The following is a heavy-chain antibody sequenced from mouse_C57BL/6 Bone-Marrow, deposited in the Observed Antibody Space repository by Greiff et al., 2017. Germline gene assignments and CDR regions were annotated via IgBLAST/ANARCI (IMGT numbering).Heavy chain of an antibody. V-gene: IGHV1-50*01. Sequence: QVQLQQPGAELVKPGASVKLSCKASGYTFTSYWMQWVKQRPGQGLEWIGEIDPSDSDTNYNPKFKGKATLTVETSSSTAYMQLSSLTSEDSAVYYCARPWYFDVWGTGTTVTVSS. CDR1: GYTFTSYW. CDR2: IDPSDSDT. CDR3: ARPWYFDV. J-gene: IGHJ1*03.